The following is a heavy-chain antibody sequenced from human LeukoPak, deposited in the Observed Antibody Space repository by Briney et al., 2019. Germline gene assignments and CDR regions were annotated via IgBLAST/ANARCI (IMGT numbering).Heavy chain of an antibody. Sequence: GGSLRLSCAASGFTFSGNAMHWVRQAPGKGLEWVALISFDGRNKYYADSVKGRFTISRDNSKNTLYLQVNSLRTEDMAVYYCASPAGSYLDDYYGMDVWGQGTTVIVSS. J-gene: IGHJ6*01. CDR2: ISFDGRNK. CDR3: ASPAGSYLDDYYGMDV. D-gene: IGHD3-10*01. CDR1: GFTFSGNA. V-gene: IGHV3-30*04.